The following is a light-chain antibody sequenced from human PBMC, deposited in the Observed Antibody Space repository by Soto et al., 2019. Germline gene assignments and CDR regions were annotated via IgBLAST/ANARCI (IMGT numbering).Light chain of an antibody. Sequence: QSVLTQPPSASGSPGQSVTISCTGTSSDVGAYNFVSWYQQHPGRAPKLIISGVTNRPSGVPDRFSGSKSGNTASLTVSELQADDEADYYCSSYAGSSDIVFGTGTKVTVL. CDR1: SSDVGAYNF. CDR2: GVT. V-gene: IGLV2-8*01. CDR3: SSYAGSSDIV. J-gene: IGLJ1*01.